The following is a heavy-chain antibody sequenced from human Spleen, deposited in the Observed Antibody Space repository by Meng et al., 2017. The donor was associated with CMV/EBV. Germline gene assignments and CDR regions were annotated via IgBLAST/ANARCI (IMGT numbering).Heavy chain of an antibody. D-gene: IGHD3-3*01. J-gene: IGHJ6*02. Sequence: ASVKVSCKASGYTFTCYDINWVRQATGQGLEWMGWMNPNSGNTGYAQKFQGRVTMTRNTSISTAYMELSSLRSEDTAVYYCARGYSELDFWSGYYSYYYYGIDVLGQGTTVTVSS. V-gene: IGHV1-8*01. CDR3: ARGYSELDFWSGYYSYYYYGIDV. CDR1: GYTFTCYD. CDR2: MNPNSGNT.